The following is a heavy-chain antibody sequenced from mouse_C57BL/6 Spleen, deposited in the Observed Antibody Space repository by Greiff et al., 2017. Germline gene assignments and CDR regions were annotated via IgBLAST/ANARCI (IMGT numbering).Heavy chain of an antibody. CDR3: ASYYGSSYNAWFAY. J-gene: IGHJ3*01. CDR2: LYPGDGDT. CDR1: GYAFSSSW. D-gene: IGHD1-1*01. Sequence: VQLQESGPELVKPGASVKISCKASGYAFSSSWMNWVKQRPGKGLEWIGRLYPGDGDTNYNGKFKGKATLTADKSSSTAYMQLSSLTSEDSAVYFWASYYGSSYNAWFAYWGQGTLVTVSA. V-gene: IGHV1-82*01.